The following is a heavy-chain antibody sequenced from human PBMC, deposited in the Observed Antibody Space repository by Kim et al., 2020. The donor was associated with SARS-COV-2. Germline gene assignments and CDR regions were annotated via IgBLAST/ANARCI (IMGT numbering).Heavy chain of an antibody. CDR2: MNPNSGNT. D-gene: IGHD3-3*01. Sequence: ASVKVSCKASGYTFTSYDINWVRQATGQGLEWMGWMNPNSGNTGYAQKFQGRVTMTRNTSISTAYMELSSLRSEDTAVYYCARALPTYYDFSNNFDYWGQGTLVTVSS. V-gene: IGHV1-8*01. J-gene: IGHJ4*02. CDR3: ARALPTYYDFSNNFDY. CDR1: GYTFTSYD.